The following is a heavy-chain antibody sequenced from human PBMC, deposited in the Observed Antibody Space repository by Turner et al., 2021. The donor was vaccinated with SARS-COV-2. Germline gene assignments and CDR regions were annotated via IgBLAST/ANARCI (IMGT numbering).Heavy chain of an antibody. CDR2: INPNSGET. J-gene: IGHJ3*02. CDR1: GYTFTDYY. CDR3: ARVGGAFDI. Sequence: QVQLVQSGADMKKPGASVKVSCKASGYTFTDYYLHWVRQAPGQGLEWMGWINPNSGETHYAQKFLGRVTMTRDTSMNTAYMELSSLRSDDTAVYYCARVGGAFDIWGQGTMVTVSS. V-gene: IGHV1-2*02.